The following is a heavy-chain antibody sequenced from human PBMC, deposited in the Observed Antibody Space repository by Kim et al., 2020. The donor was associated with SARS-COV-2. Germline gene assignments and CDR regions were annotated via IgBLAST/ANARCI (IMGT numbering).Heavy chain of an antibody. CDR1: GGTFSSYA. D-gene: IGHD6-6*01. J-gene: IGHJ4*02. V-gene: IGHV1-69*13. Sequence: SVKVSCKASGGTFSSYAISWVRQAPGQGLEWMGGIIPIFGTANYAQKFQGRVTITADESTSTAYMELSSLRSEDTAVYYCARVGLSSSLHFDYWGQGTLVTVSS. CDR2: IIPIFGTA. CDR3: ARVGLSSSLHFDY.